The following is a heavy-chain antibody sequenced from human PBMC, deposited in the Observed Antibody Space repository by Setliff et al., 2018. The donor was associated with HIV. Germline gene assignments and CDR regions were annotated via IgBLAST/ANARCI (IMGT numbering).Heavy chain of an antibody. V-gene: IGHV1-18*01. CDR1: GYTFTSYG. CDR2: ISVYNGNT. CDR3: ARWESAQKAFNP. Sequence: ASVKVSCKASGYTFTSYGVTWVRQAPGQGLEWMGWISVYNGNTNYAQKLQGRVTMTTDTSTSTAYMELRSLRSDDTAVYYCARWESAQKAFNPWGHGTMVTVSS. J-gene: IGHJ3*01. D-gene: IGHD1-26*01.